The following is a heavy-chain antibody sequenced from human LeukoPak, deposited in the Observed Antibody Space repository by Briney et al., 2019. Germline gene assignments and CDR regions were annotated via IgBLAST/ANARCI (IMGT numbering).Heavy chain of an antibody. CDR3: ARAQTMVAATPGGY. Sequence: GASVKVSCKGSGYTFTSYYMHWVRQAPGQGREWVGIINPSGGGTSCAQKFQGRVTMTRDMSLSTDYMELNTLRSDDTAVYYCARAQTMVAATPGGYWGQGTLVTVSS. CDR1: GYTFTSYY. CDR2: INPSGGGT. V-gene: IGHV1-46*01. D-gene: IGHD2-15*01. J-gene: IGHJ4*02.